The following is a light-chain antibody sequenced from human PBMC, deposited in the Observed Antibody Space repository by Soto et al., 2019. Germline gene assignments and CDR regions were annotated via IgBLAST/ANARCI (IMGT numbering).Light chain of an antibody. CDR2: DAS. CDR1: QSVSSY. CDR3: QQRSNWPPT. J-gene: IGKJ5*01. V-gene: IGKV3-11*01. Sequence: EIVLTQSPATLSLSPGERATLSCRASQSVSSYLAWYQQKPGQAPRLLIYDASNRATGIPARFSGSGSGTDFTLTSSSLEPEDVAGYYWQQRSNWPPTFGQGTRLEIK.